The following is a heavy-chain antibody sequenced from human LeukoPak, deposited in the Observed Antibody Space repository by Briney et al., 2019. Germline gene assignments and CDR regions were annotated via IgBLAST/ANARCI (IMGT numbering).Heavy chain of an antibody. CDR1: GYTFTVYF. J-gene: IGHJ4*02. CDR3: VRGRVLRFLEWASSFDY. CDR2: INPNSGGT. V-gene: IGHV1-2*02. Sequence: ASVKVSCKASGYTFTVYFMHWVRQAPGQGLEWMGWINPNSGGTNYAQKFQGRVTMTRDTSISTAYMELSRLRSDDTAVYYCVRGRVLRFLEWASSFDYWGQGTLVTVSS. D-gene: IGHD3-3*01.